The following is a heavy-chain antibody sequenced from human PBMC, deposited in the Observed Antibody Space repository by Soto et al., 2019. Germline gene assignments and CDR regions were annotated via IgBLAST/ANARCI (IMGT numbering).Heavy chain of an antibody. D-gene: IGHD6-6*01. J-gene: IGHJ4*02. CDR3: ARQGTSSSGFDY. Sequence: SETLSLTCLVSGGSYSCYYWSWIRQSPGKGLEWIGEINHSGRTNYKSSLESRVTISIDKSETQFSLKLNSVTAADTAVYYCARQGTSSSGFDYWGQGTLVTVSS. CDR2: INHSGRT. V-gene: IGHV4-34*01. CDR1: GGSYSCYY.